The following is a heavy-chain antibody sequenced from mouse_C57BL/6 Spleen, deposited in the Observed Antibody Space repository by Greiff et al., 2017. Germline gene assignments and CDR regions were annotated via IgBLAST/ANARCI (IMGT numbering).Heavy chain of an antibody. J-gene: IGHJ1*03. CDR2: IHPNSGST. CDR3: ARDTLGYFDV. CDR1: GYTFTSYW. Sequence: QVQLQQPGAELVKPGASVKLSCKASGYTFTSYWMHWVKQRPGQGLEWIGMIHPNSGSTNYNEKFKSKATLTVDKSSSTAYMQRSSLTSEDSAVYYCARDTLGYFDVWGTGTTVTVSS. V-gene: IGHV1-64*01.